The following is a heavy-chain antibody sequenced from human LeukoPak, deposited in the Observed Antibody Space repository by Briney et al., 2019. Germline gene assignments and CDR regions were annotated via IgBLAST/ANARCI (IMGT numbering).Heavy chain of an antibody. D-gene: IGHD6-13*01. CDR2: IYYSGST. J-gene: IGHJ4*02. V-gene: IGHV4-59*01. Sequence: PSETLSLTCTVSGGSISSYYWSWIRQPPGKGLEWIGYIYYSGSTNYNPSLKSRVTISVDTSKNQFSLKLSPVTAADTAVYYCARVDVAAAGTGGFDYWGQGTLVTVSS. CDR1: GGSISSYY. CDR3: ARVDVAAAGTGGFDY.